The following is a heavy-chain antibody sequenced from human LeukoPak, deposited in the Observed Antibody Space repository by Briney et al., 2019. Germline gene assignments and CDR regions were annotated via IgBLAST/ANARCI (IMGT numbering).Heavy chain of an antibody. CDR1: GLIFDVYA. J-gene: IGHJ4*02. CDR2: FSWGSGSI. D-gene: IGHD3-16*01. V-gene: IGHV3-9*01. CDR3: EKDNGGRYGVTDY. Sequence: GSSVTLLCAVSGLIFDVYAVLGPRGSRGEAREGFLDFSWGSGSIVCGDSVKGRFTIYRDSAENSVYLKKKSLSAEDTPLYYCEKDNGGRYGVTDYWGQGTLVTVSS.